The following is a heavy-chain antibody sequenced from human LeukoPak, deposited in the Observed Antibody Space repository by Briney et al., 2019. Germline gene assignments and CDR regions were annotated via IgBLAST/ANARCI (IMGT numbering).Heavy chain of an antibody. D-gene: IGHD3-3*01. CDR1: GGSISSSSYY. J-gene: IGHJ4*02. Sequence: PSETLSLTCTVSGGSISSSSYYWGWIRQPPGKGLEWIGSISYSGSTYYNPSLKSRVTISVDTSKNQFSLRLSSVTAADTAVYYCQSRYLEWLLEYWGQGTLVTVSS. CDR3: QSRYLEWLLEY. CDR2: ISYSGST. V-gene: IGHV4-39*01.